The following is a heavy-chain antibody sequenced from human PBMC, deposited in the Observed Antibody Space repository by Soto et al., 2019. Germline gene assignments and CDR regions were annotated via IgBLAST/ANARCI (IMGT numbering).Heavy chain of an antibody. CDR1: GGSISSSNW. V-gene: IGHV4-4*02. Sequence: SETLSLTCAVSGGSISSSNWWSWVRQLPGKGLEWIGEIYHSGSTNYNPSLKSRVTISVDKSKNQFSLKLSSVTAADTAVYYCASARMVRGVVYFDYWGQGTLVTVSS. CDR3: ASARMVRGVVYFDY. CDR2: IYHSGST. J-gene: IGHJ4*02. D-gene: IGHD3-10*01.